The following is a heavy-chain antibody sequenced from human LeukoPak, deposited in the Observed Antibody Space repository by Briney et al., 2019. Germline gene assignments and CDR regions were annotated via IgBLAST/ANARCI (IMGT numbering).Heavy chain of an antibody. D-gene: IGHD3-3*01. V-gene: IGHV3-30*03. CDR1: GFTFSSYG. Sequence: GGSLRLSCAASGFTFSSYGMHWVRQAPGKGLEWVAVISYDGSNKYYADSVKGRFTISRDNSKNTLYLQMNSLRAEDTAVYYCARGGRLRFLEWPFDYWGQGTLVTVSS. CDR2: ISYDGSNK. J-gene: IGHJ4*02. CDR3: ARGGRLRFLEWPFDY.